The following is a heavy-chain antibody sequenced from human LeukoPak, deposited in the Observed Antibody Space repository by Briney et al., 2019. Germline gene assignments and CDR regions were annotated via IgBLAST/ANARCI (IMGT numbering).Heavy chain of an antibody. D-gene: IGHD3-10*01. V-gene: IGHV4-39*01. CDR1: GGSISSSSYY. CDR2: IYYSGST. J-gene: IGHJ5*02. Sequence: SETLSLTCTVSGGSISSSSYYWGWIRQPPGKGLEWIGSIYYSGSTYYNPSLKSRFTISVDTSKNPFSLKLTSVTAADTAVYYCARAGPMIRGPFDPWGQGTLVTVS. CDR3: ARAGPMIRGPFDP.